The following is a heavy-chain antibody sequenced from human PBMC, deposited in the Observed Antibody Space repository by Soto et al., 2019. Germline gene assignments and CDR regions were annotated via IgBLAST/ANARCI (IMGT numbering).Heavy chain of an antibody. CDR2: IIPISAPA. Sequence: QVQLVQSGVEVKKPGSSVKVSCKASGGTFNSYGIRWVRQAPGQGLEWMGGIIPISAPANHAQKFQGRVTITADESTNTVYMELSSLRYEDTAVYYCPRDGGASSGMDVWGQGTTVIVSS. D-gene: IGHD3-16*01. J-gene: IGHJ6*02. V-gene: IGHV1-69*01. CDR1: GGTFNSYG. CDR3: PRDGGASSGMDV.